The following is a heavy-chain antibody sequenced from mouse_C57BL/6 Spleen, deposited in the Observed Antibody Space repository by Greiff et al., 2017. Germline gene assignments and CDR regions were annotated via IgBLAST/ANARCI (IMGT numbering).Heavy chain of an antibody. D-gene: IGHD1-1*01. Sequence: EVKLVESGEGLVKPGGSLKLSCAASGFTFSSYAMSWVRQTPEKRLEWVAYISSGGDYIYYADTVKGRFTISRDNARNTLYLQMSSLKSEDTAMYYCTRDYYGSSFTGAFDVWGTGTTVTVSS. J-gene: IGHJ1*03. CDR2: ISSGGDYI. CDR3: TRDYYGSSFTGAFDV. CDR1: GFTFSSYA. V-gene: IGHV5-9-1*02.